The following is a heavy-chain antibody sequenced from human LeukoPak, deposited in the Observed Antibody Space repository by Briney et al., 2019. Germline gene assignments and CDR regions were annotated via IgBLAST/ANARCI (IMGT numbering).Heavy chain of an antibody. Sequence: SETLSLTCAVYGGPFSGYYWSWIRQPPGKGLEWIGEINHSGSTNYNPSLKSRVTISVDTSKNQFSLKLSSVTAADTAVYYCARGSVLLWFGELLSRPFDYWGQGTLVTVSS. J-gene: IGHJ4*02. V-gene: IGHV4-34*01. CDR3: ARGSVLLWFGELLSRPFDY. CDR2: INHSGST. D-gene: IGHD3-10*01. CDR1: GGPFSGYY.